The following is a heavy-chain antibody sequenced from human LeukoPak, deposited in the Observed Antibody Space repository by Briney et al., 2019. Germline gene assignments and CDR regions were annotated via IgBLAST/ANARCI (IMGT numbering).Heavy chain of an antibody. CDR2: ISYDGSNK. J-gene: IGHJ4*02. D-gene: IGHD3-10*01. V-gene: IGHV3-30*04. Sequence: GGSLRLSCAASGFTFRSYAMHWVRQAPGKGLEWVAVISYDGSNKYYADSVKGRFTISRDNSKNTLYLQMNSLRAEDTAVYYCARVGFGESPFDYWGQGTLVTVSS. CDR1: GFTFRSYA. CDR3: ARVGFGESPFDY.